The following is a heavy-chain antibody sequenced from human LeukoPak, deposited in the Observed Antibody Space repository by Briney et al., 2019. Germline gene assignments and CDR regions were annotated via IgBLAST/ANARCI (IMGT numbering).Heavy chain of an antibody. J-gene: IGHJ5*02. CDR1: GGSISSYY. V-gene: IGHV4-59*01. CDR3: ARESLRIVGATKDNWFDP. CDR2: IYYSGST. Sequence: SETLSLTCTVSGGSISSYYWSWIRQPPGKGLEWIGYIYYSGSTNYNPSLKSRVTISVDTSKNQFSLKLSSVTAADTAVYYCARESLRIVGATKDNWFDPWGQGTLVTVSS. D-gene: IGHD1-26*01.